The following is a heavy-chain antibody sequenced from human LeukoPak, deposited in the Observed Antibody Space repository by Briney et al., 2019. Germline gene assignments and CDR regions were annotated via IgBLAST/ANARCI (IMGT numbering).Heavy chain of an antibody. V-gene: IGHV4-39*07. CDR2: IYYSGST. D-gene: IGHD6-13*01. J-gene: IGHJ4*02. CDR3: ARDQQLVHY. Sequence: SETLSLTCTVSGGSISNYYWGWIRQPPGKGLEWIGSIYYSGSTYYNPSLKSRVTISVDTSKNQFSLKLSSVTAADTAVYYCARDQQLVHYWGQGTLVTVSS. CDR1: GGSISNYY.